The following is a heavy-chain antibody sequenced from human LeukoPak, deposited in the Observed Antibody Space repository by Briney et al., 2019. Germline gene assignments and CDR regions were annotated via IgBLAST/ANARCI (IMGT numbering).Heavy chain of an antibody. CDR1: GFTFGSYA. CDR2: VSSDETKT. J-gene: IGHJ4*02. D-gene: IGHD6-19*01. CDR3: AREPPGAVWGYYFDF. V-gene: IGHV3-30*09. Sequence: PGGSLRLSCAASGFTFGSYAMHWVRQAPGKGLEWVAIVSSDETKTSYADSMKGRFAISRDNYRDTVYLQINSLRPEDTAVYYCAREPPGAVWGYYFDFWGLGSLVTVSS.